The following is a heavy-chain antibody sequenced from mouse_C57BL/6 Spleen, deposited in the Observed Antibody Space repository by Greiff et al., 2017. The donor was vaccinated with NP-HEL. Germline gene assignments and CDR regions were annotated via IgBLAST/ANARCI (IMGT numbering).Heavy chain of an antibody. CDR1: GFTFSSYG. CDR2: ISSGGSYT. D-gene: IGHD1-1*01. CDR3: ARDNYGSSYDAMDY. Sequence: EVKLMESGGDLVKPGGSLKLSCAASGFTFSSYGMSWVRQTPDKRLEWVATISSGGSYTYYPDSVKGRFTISRDNAKNTLYLQMSSLKSEDTAMYYCARDNYGSSYDAMDYWGQGTSVTVSS. V-gene: IGHV5-6*01. J-gene: IGHJ4*01.